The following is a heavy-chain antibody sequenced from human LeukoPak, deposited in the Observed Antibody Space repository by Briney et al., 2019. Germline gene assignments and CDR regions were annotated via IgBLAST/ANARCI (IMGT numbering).Heavy chain of an antibody. CDR3: ATDGRGWFDP. J-gene: IGHJ5*02. D-gene: IGHD2-15*01. CDR1: RFTVCNAW. CDR2: IKSKTDGGTT. Sequence: GVQRLCCAGSRFTVCNAWVGLVRQGPGKRQEWVGRIKSKTDGGTTDYAAPVKGRFTISRDDSKNTLYLQMNSLKTEDTAVYYCATDGRGWFDPWGQGTLVTVSS. V-gene: IGHV3-15*01.